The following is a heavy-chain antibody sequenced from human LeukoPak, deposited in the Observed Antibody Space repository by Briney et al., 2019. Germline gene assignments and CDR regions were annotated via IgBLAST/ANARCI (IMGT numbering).Heavy chain of an antibody. V-gene: IGHV1-69*13. J-gene: IGHJ6*02. CDR3: ARDPGGHGMDV. CDR1: GYTFTSYY. CDR2: IIPIFGTA. Sequence: GASVKVSCKASGYTFTSYYMHWVRQAPGQGLEWMGGIIPIFGTANYAQKFQGRVTITADESTSTAYMELSSPRSEDTAVYYCARDPGGHGMDVWGQGTTVTVSS.